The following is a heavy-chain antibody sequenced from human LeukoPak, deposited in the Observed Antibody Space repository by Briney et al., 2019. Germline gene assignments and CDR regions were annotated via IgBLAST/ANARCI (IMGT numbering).Heavy chain of an antibody. CDR1: GFTFSSYG. D-gene: IGHD3-22*01. Sequence: GGSLRLSCAASGFTFSSYGMNWVRQAPGKGLEWVSRIKSDGSTNYADSVKGRFTISRDNAQNTVSLQMNTLRAEDTGVYYCARAPSEIGGYYPESFLHWGQGALVTVSS. CDR2: IKSDGST. CDR3: ARAPSEIGGYYPESFLH. V-gene: IGHV3-74*01. J-gene: IGHJ1*01.